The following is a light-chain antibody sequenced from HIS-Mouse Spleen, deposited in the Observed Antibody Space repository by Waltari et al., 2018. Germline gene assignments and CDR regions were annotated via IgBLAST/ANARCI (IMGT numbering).Light chain of an antibody. Sequence: SYELTQPPSVSVSPGQTARITCSGDALPKQYAYWYQQKPGQAPVLVIDKDSERPSGSPERFAGSSSGTTVTLTISGVQAEDEADYYCQSADSSGTYWVFGGGTKLTVL. CDR1: ALPKQY. CDR2: KDS. J-gene: IGLJ3*02. CDR3: QSADSSGTYWV. V-gene: IGLV3-25*03.